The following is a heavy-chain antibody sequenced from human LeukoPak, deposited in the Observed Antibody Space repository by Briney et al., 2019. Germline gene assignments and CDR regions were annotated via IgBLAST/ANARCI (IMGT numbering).Heavy chain of an antibody. Sequence: GGSLRLSCAASGFIFSRDSMNWVRQAPGKGLEWISYISRDSNIIFYADSVRGRFTISRDNAKNSLYLQMNSLRAEDTAVYYCVRDNPRCCGVVPANIDDFWGQGTLVTISS. D-gene: IGHD2-15*01. J-gene: IGHJ4*02. CDR2: ISRDSNII. CDR3: VRDNPRCCGVVPANIDDF. V-gene: IGHV3-48*01. CDR1: GFIFSRDS.